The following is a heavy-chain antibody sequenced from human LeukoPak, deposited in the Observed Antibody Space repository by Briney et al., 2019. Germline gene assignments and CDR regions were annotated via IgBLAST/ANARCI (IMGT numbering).Heavy chain of an antibody. J-gene: IGHJ5*02. CDR2: IIPIFGTA. V-gene: IGHV1-69*05. CDR3: ARGGYQLPEISWFDP. Sequence: SVKVSCKASGGTFSSYAISWVRQAPGQGLEWMGGIIPIFGTANYAQKFQGRVTITTDESTSTAYMELSSLRSEDTAVYYCARGGYQLPEISWFDPWGQGTLVTVSS. D-gene: IGHD2-2*01. CDR1: GGTFSSYA.